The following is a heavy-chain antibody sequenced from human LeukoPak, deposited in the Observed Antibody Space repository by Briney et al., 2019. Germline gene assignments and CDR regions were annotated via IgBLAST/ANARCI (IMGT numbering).Heavy chain of an antibody. V-gene: IGHV1-18*01. Sequence: ASVKVSCKASGFTFTNYGISWVRQAPGQGLEWMGRISPYTGTTDYAQKFQGRVSMTTDSSTSTAYMELRSLRSDDTGVYYCAPIGGWGSYPLDYWGQGPLVTVSS. J-gene: IGHJ4*02. CDR2: ISPYTGTT. CDR3: APIGGWGSYPLDY. D-gene: IGHD1-26*01. CDR1: GFTFTNYG.